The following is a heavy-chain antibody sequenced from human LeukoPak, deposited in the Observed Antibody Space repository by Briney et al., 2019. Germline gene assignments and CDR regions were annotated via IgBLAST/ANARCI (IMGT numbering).Heavy chain of an antibody. CDR2: IIPIFGTP. CDR1: GGTFNSYA. Sequence: ASVKVSCKASGGTFNSYAISWVRQAPGQGLEWMGGIIPIFGTPNYAQKFQGRVTITADESTSTAYMELSSLRSEDTAVYYCARDHMTRPLDYGDYVGNWFDPWGQGTLVTVSS. V-gene: IGHV1-69*01. CDR3: ARDHMTRPLDYGDYVGNWFDP. J-gene: IGHJ5*02. D-gene: IGHD4-17*01.